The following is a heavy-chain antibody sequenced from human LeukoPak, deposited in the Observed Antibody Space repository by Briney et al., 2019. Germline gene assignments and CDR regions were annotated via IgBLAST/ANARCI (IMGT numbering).Heavy chain of an antibody. D-gene: IGHD6-13*01. CDR1: GGSISSYY. CDR3: ARGGAAAGIQRYTFYFDY. Sequence: PSETLPLTCTVSGGSISSYYWSWIRQPPGKGLEWIGYIYYSGSTNYNPSPKSRVTISVDTSKNQFSLKLSSVTAADTAVYYCARGGAAAGIQRYTFYFDYWGQGTLVTVSS. CDR2: IYYSGST. V-gene: IGHV4-59*01. J-gene: IGHJ4*02.